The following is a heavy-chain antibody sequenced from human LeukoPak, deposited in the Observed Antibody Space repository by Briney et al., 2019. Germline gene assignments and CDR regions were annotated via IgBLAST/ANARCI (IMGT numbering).Heavy chain of an antibody. CDR1: GGTFSSYA. V-gene: IGHV1-69*04. Sequence: ASVKVSCKASGGTFSSYAISWVRQAPGRGLEWMGRIIPILGIANYAQKFQGRVTITADKSTSTAYMELSSLRSEDTAVYYCASLDVSYYYGSGRLASYWGQGTLVTVSS. J-gene: IGHJ4*02. D-gene: IGHD3-10*01. CDR3: ASLDVSYYYGSGRLASY. CDR2: IIPILGIA.